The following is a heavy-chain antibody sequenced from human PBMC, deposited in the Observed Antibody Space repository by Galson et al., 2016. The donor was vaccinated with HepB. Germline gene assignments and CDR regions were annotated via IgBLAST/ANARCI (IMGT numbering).Heavy chain of an antibody. V-gene: IGHV4-39*07. CDR3: ARVTIFGIIEGFDP. D-gene: IGHD3-3*02. CDR2: IYYSGST. Sequence: SETLSLTCTVSGGSISSSYYYWGWIRQPPGKGLEWIGSIYYSGSTYYNPSLKSRVTISVDTSKNQFSLKLSSVTAADTAIYYCARVTIFGIIEGFDPWGQGILVTVSS. J-gene: IGHJ5*02. CDR1: GGSISSSYYY.